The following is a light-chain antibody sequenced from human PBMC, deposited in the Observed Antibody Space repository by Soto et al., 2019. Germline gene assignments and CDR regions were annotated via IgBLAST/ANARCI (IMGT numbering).Light chain of an antibody. Sequence: EIVLTQSPATLSLSPGDRATLSCEASQAVSNSYLAWFQQKPGQAPRLLIYGASTRATGIPDRFSGSGSGTXXXLTIXXXXAEXFXXFXXXXYNVSPYTFGQGTKLEIK. CDR3: XXYNVSPYT. J-gene: IGKJ2*01. CDR1: QAVSNSY. V-gene: IGKV3-20*01. CDR2: GAS.